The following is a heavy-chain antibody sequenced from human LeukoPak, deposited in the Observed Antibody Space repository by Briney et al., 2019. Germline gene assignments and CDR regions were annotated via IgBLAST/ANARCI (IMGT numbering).Heavy chain of an antibody. CDR1: GFRFNTLW. J-gene: IGHJ4*02. V-gene: IGHV3-7*01. CDR2: IKQDGNEI. CDR3: ARDTLGEGEDANYAVYYFDY. Sequence: GGSLRLSCAASGFRFNTLWMSWVRQAPGKGLEWVANIKQDGNEIYYADSVKGRFNISRDNGKNSLDLQMNSLRADDTAFYYCARDTLGEGEDANYAVYYFDYWGQGTVVTVSS. D-gene: IGHD4/OR15-4a*01.